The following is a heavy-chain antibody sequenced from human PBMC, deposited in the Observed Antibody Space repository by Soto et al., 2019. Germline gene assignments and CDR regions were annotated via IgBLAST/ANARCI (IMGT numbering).Heavy chain of an antibody. CDR3: ARDHVYIGGSYSSIDY. V-gene: IGHV3-33*01. D-gene: IGHD1-26*01. Sequence: GGSLRLSCAASGFTFSSYGMHWVRQAPGKGLEWVAVIWYDGSNKYYADSVKGRFTISRDNSKNTLYLQMNSLRAEDTAVYYCARDHVYIGGSYSSIDYWGQGTLVTVSS. J-gene: IGHJ4*02. CDR1: GFTFSSYG. CDR2: IWYDGSNK.